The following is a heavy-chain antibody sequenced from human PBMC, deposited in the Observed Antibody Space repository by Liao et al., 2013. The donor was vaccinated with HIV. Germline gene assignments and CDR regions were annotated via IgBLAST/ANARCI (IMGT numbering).Heavy chain of an antibody. CDR3: ARGPEVAGRHYYYYYYMDV. V-gene: IGHV4-34*01. CDR1: GGSFSGFS. J-gene: IGHJ6*03. CDR2: VNHSGST. D-gene: IGHD2-15*01. Sequence: QERLQQWGAGLLKPSETLSLTCAVSGGSFSGFSWTWIRQPPREGAWSGLGKVNHSGSTNYNPSLKSRVTISVDTSKNQFSLKLNSVTAADTAVYYCARGPEVAGRHYYYYYYMDVWGKGTTVTVSS.